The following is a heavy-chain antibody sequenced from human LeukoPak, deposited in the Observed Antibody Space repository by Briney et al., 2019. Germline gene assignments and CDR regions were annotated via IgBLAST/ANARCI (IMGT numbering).Heavy chain of an antibody. CDR3: ARDRWLQSRRGNFDY. J-gene: IGHJ4*02. CDR1: GGSFSGCY. D-gene: IGHD5-24*01. CDR2: INHSGST. V-gene: IGHV4-34*01. Sequence: SETLSLTCAVYGGSFSGCYWSWIRQPPGKGLEWIGEINHSGSTNYNPSLKSRVTISVDTSKNQFSLKLSSVTAADTAVYYCARDRWLQSRRGNFDYWGQGTLVTVSS.